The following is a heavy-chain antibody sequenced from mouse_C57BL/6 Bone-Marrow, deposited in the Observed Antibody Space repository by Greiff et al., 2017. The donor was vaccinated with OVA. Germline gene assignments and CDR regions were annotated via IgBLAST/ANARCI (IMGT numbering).Heavy chain of an antibody. CDR3: ARKDTVVEGDYAMDY. CDR2: IYPRDGST. J-gene: IGHJ4*01. CDR1: GYTFTSYD. V-gene: IGHV1-85*01. D-gene: IGHD1-1*01. Sequence: QVQLKESGPELVKPGASVKLSCKASGYTFTSYDINWVKQRPGQGLEWIGWIYPRDGSTKYNEKFKGKATLTVDTSSSTAYMELHSLTSEDSAVYFCARKDTVVEGDYAMDYWGQGTSVTVSS.